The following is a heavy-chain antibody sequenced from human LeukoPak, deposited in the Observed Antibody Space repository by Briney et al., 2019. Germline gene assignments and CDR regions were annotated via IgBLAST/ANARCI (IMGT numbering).Heavy chain of an antibody. CDR2: ISTYNANT. CDR3: ARDSGLSVFGVVTPFDY. V-gene: IGHV1-18*01. CDR1: GYIFTSYG. J-gene: IGHJ4*02. Sequence: ASVKVSCKASGYIFTSYGISWVRQAPGQGLEWMGWISTYNANTNYAQKLQGRVTMTTDTSTSTAYMELRSLRSDDTAVYYCARDSGLSVFGVVTPFDYWGQGTLVTVSS. D-gene: IGHD3-3*01.